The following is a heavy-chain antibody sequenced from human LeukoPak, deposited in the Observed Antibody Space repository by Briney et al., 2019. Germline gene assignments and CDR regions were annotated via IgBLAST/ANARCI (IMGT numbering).Heavy chain of an antibody. CDR2: ISGSGGST. D-gene: IGHD1-26*01. CDR1: GFTFSSYA. Sequence: PGGSLRLSCAASGFTFSSYAMSWVRQAPGKGLEWVSAISGSGGSTYYADSVKGRFTISRDNSKNTLYLQMNSLRAEDTVVYYCANIGLGGSYQTVFDYWGQGTLVTVSS. J-gene: IGHJ4*02. CDR3: ANIGLGGSYQTVFDY. V-gene: IGHV3-23*01.